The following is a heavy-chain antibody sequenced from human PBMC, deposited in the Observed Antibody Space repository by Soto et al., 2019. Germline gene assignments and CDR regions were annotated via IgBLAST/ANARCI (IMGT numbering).Heavy chain of an antibody. CDR1: GFTFSSYA. V-gene: IGHV3-23*01. J-gene: IGHJ6*02. D-gene: IGHD3-10*01. CDR3: AKDSAPFTMVPLNGMDV. CDR2: ISGSGGST. Sequence: GGSLRLSCAASGFTFSSYAMSWVRQSPGKGLEWVSAISGSGGSTYYADSVKGRFTISRDNSKNTLYLQMNSLRAEDTAVYYCAKDSAPFTMVPLNGMDVWGQGTTVTVSS.